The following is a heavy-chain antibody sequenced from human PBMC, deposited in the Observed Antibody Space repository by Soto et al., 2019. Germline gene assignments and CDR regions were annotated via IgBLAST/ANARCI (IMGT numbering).Heavy chain of an antibody. CDR3: AKGAEMPTIPFDY. V-gene: IGHV3-23*01. CDR2: INKSGGSR. Sequence: EVLLLESGGGLVPRGGSLRLSCEASGFTFNTFAMSWVRQAPGRGLEWVSRINKSGGSRYYSDSVRGRFTVSRDNSKNTLFLQINSLRDEDTAIYYCAKGAEMPTIPFDYWGLGALVTVSS. J-gene: IGHJ4*02. CDR1: GFTFNTFA. D-gene: IGHD1-1*01.